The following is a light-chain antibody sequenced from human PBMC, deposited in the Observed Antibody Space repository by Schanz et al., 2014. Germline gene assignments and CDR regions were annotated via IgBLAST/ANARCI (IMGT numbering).Light chain of an antibody. Sequence: QSALTQPPSASGSPGQSVTISCTGTSSDVGGYNFVSWYQQHPGKVPKLMIYEVSKRPSGVPDRFSGSKSGNTASLTVSGRQAEHEADYYCSSYAGSNNPVVFGGGTKLTVL. J-gene: IGLJ2*01. V-gene: IGLV2-8*01. CDR1: SSDVGGYNF. CDR3: SSYAGSNNPVV. CDR2: EVS.